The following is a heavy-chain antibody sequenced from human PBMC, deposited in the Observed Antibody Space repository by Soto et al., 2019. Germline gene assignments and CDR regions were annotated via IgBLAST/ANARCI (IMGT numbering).Heavy chain of an antibody. CDR3: ATVHSTSRSFDY. D-gene: IGHD6-6*01. J-gene: IGHJ4*02. Sequence: EVQLLESGGGLVQPGGSLRLSCAASGFTFSMSAMTWVRQAPGKGLEWVSTTGLNGRTTYYADSVKGRLTVSRDNSTNTLDLHMSSLMAEDTAVYYCATVHSTSRSFDYWGQGTLVTVSS. V-gene: IGHV3-23*01. CDR1: GFTFSMSA. CDR2: TGLNGRTT.